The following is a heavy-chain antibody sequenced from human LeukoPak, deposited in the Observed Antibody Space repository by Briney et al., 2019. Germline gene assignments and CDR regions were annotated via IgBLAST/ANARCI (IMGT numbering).Heavy chain of an antibody. CDR1: GFTFVTYW. D-gene: IGHD6-13*01. Sequence: PGGSLRLSCAASGFTFVTYWMSWVRQAPGKGLEWVANIKQDGSEKYYVDSVKGRFTISRDNDKNSLYLQMNSLRAEETAMYYCARDSAGNDYWGQGTMVSVSS. CDR2: IKQDGSEK. V-gene: IGHV3-7*01. J-gene: IGHJ4*02. CDR3: ARDSAGNDY.